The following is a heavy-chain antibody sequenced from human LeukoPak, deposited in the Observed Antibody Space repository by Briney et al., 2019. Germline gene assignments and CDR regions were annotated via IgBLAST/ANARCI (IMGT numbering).Heavy chain of an antibody. Sequence: PSGTLSLTCAVYGGSFSGYYWSWIRQPPGKGLEWIGEINHSGSTNYNPSLKSRVTISVDTSKNQFSLKLSSVTAADTAVYYCARGRYGSGSYHNWFDPWGQGTLVTVSS. D-gene: IGHD3-10*01. V-gene: IGHV4-34*01. J-gene: IGHJ5*02. CDR3: ARGRYGSGSYHNWFDP. CDR2: INHSGST. CDR1: GGSFSGYY.